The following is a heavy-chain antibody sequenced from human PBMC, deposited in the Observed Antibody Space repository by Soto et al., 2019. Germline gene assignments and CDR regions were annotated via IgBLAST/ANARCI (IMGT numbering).Heavy chain of an antibody. J-gene: IGHJ4*02. CDR2: IIPIFGTA. Sequence: GASVKVSCKASGGTFSSYAISWVRQAPGQGLEWMGGIIPIFGTANYAQKFQGRVTITADKSTSTAYMELSSLRSEDTAVYYCARDQDYYYDSSGYYSFDYWGQGTLVTVSS. D-gene: IGHD3-22*01. V-gene: IGHV1-69*06. CDR1: GGTFSSYA. CDR3: ARDQDYYYDSSGYYSFDY.